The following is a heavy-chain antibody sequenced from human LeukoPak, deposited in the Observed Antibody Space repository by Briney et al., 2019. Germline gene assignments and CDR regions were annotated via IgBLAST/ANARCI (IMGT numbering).Heavy chain of an antibody. J-gene: IGHJ2*01. D-gene: IGHD5-18*01. V-gene: IGHV3-30*18. CDR1: GFTLSSFG. Sequence: GRSLRLSCTASGFTLSSFGMYWVRQAPGKGLEWVAVISDDGSNTYYADSVKGRFTISRDNSKNTLYLQLNSLRTEDTAVYYCAKDADTATIIYWYFDLWGRGTLVTVSS. CDR2: ISDDGSNT. CDR3: AKDADTATIIYWYFDL.